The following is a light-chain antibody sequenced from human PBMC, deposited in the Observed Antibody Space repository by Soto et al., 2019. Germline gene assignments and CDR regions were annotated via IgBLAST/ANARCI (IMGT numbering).Light chain of an antibody. J-gene: IGLJ2*01. Sequence: QAVVTQEPSLTVSPGGTVTLTCGSSTGAVTSGHYPYWFQLKPGQAPRTLIYHTSNKHSWTPARFSGSLLGGKAALTLSGAQPEDEAEYYCLLSYSGARVFGGGTKLTVL. CDR2: HTS. CDR3: LLSYSGARV. CDR1: TGAVTSGHY. V-gene: IGLV7-46*01.